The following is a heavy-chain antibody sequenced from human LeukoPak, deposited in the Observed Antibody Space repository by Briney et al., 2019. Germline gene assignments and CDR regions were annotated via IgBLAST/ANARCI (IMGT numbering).Heavy chain of an antibody. J-gene: IGHJ4*02. D-gene: IGHD6-13*01. CDR3: ARDSDSSYFDC. Sequence: SETLSLTCAVYGGSFSGYYWSWIRQPPGKGLEWIGEINHSGSTNYNPSLKSRVTISVDTSKNQFSLKLSSVTAADTAVYYCARDSDSSYFDCWGQGTLVTVSS. V-gene: IGHV4-34*01. CDR2: INHSGST. CDR1: GGSFSGYY.